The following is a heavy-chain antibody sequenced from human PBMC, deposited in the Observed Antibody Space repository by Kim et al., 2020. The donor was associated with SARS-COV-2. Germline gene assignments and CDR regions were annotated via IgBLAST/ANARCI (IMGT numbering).Heavy chain of an antibody. CDR3: AREPSSIAAAGLFYFDY. V-gene: IGHV1-69*04. Sequence: FQGRVTITADNTTSTAYMELSSLRSEDTAVYYCAREPSSIAAAGLFYFDYWGQGTLVTVSS. J-gene: IGHJ4*02. D-gene: IGHD6-13*01.